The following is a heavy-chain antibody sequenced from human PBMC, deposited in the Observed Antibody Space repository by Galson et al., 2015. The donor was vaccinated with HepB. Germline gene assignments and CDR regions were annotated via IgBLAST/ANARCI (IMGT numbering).Heavy chain of an antibody. CDR2: IFPGDSDT. D-gene: IGHD6-19*01. CDR3: ARHGGGSSGWYSHGLDI. V-gene: IGHV5-51*01. Sequence: QSGAEVTEPGESLKVSCKGSGYSFTSYWIGWVRQMPGKGLEWMGIIFPGDSDTRYTPSFQGQVTISADKSINTAFLQWSSLKASDSAIYYCARHGGGSSGWYSHGLDIWGQGTLVSVSS. J-gene: IGHJ3*02. CDR1: GYSFTSYW.